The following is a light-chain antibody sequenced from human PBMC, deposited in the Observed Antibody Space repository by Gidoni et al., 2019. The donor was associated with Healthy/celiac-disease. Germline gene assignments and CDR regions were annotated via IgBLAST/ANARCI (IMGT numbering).Light chain of an antibody. CDR1: KGISNY. Sequence: DIQMTQSPSSLSASVGDRVTITCLASKGISNYLAWFQQKPGQAPKSLIYAASSLQSGVPSQFRGSGSGTDFTLTISSLQPEDVAAYYCQQYNSYPLTFGGGTKVEIK. CDR3: QQYNSYPLT. J-gene: IGKJ4*01. V-gene: IGKV1-16*02. CDR2: AAS.